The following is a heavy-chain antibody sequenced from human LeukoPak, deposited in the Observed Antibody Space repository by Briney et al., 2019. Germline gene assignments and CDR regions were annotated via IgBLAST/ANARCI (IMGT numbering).Heavy chain of an antibody. D-gene: IGHD5-18*01. V-gene: IGHV3-23*01. CDR3: ARLGYTYGFDY. CDR1: GFTFSSYA. Sequence: GGSLRLSCTASGFTFSSYAMNWVRQAPGKGLEWVSGIGAGGTFTYYADSVKGRFTIFRDNSKNTLYLQMNSLRAEDTAVYYCARLGYTYGFDYWGQGTLVTVSS. J-gene: IGHJ4*02. CDR2: IGAGGTFT.